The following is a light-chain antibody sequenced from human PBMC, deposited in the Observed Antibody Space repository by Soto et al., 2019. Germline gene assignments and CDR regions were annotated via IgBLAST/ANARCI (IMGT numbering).Light chain of an antibody. Sequence: QSVLTQPASVSGSPGQSITLSCTVSTSDVRGYNYVSWYQQNPGKAPKLIIYEVSNRPSGVSDRFSGSKSGNTASLTISGLQAEDEADYHCSSYTSSSTYVVFGGGTKLTVL. J-gene: IGLJ2*01. CDR1: TSDVRGYNY. CDR3: SSYTSSSTYVV. CDR2: EVS. V-gene: IGLV2-14*01.